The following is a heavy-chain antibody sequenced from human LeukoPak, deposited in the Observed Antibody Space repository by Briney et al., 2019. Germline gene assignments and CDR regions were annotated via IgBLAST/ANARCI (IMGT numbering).Heavy chain of an antibody. CDR3: AGRFLEWLLDY. J-gene: IGHJ4*02. CDR1: GDSVSSTY. D-gene: IGHD3-3*01. V-gene: IGHV4-59*08. CDR2: GHHSERS. Sequence: SETLSLTCSVSGDSVSSTYWSWVRQPPGKGLEWIAYGHHSERSNYNPSLKSRVTISVDTSKNQFSLKLSSVTAADTAVYYCAGRFLEWLLDYWGQGTLVTVSS.